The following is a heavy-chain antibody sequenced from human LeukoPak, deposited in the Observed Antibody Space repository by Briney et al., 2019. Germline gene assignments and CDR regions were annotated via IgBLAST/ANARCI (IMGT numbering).Heavy chain of an antibody. CDR1: GYTFTSYV. J-gene: IGHJ4*02. Sequence: ASVKVSCKASGYTFTSYVMNWVRQAPGQGLEWMGWINTNTGNPTYAQGFTGRFVFSLDTSVSTAYLQISSLKAEDTAVYYCARPYCSSTSCYAGIDYWGQGTLVTVSS. CDR3: ARPYCSSTSCYAGIDY. V-gene: IGHV7-4-1*02. D-gene: IGHD2-2*01. CDR2: INTNTGNP.